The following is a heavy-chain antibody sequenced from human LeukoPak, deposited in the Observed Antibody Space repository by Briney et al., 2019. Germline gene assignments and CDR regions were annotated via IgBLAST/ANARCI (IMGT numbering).Heavy chain of an antibody. CDR3: SGWCSSTSCYDRDYYYYGMDV. V-gene: IGHV1-69*04. CDR1: GGTFSSYA. D-gene: IGHD2-2*01. CDR2: IIPILGIA. Sequence: SVKVSCKASGGTFSSYAISWVRQAPGQGLEWMGRIIPILGIANYAQKFQGRVTITADKSTSTAYMELSSLRSEDTAVYYCSGWCSSTSCYDRDYYYYGMDVWAKGPRSPSP. J-gene: IGHJ6*02.